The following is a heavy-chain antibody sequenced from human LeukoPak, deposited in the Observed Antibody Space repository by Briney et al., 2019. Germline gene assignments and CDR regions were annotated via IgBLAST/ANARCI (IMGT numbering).Heavy chain of an antibody. Sequence: SETLSLTCAVYGGSFSGYYWSWIRQPPGKGLEWIGEINHSGSTNYNPYLKSRVTISVDTSKNQFSLKLSSVTAADTAVYYCARGGSVDIVSAGGPYDYWGQGTLVTVSS. J-gene: IGHJ4*02. CDR2: INHSGST. CDR1: GGSFSGYY. CDR3: ARGGSVDIVSAGGPYDY. V-gene: IGHV4-34*01. D-gene: IGHD5/OR15-5a*01.